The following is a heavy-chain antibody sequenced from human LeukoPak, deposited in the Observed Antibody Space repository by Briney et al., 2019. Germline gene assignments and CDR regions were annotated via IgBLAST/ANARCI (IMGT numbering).Heavy chain of an antibody. J-gene: IGHJ5*02. D-gene: IGHD1-14*01. V-gene: IGHV1-2*02. Sequence: GASVKVSCKASGYTFTGYYMHWVRQAPGQGPEWMGWINPNSGGTNYAQKFQGRVTITADKSTSTAYMELSSLRSEDTAVYYCARELGWYFNPWGQGTLVTVSS. CDR3: ARELGWYFNP. CDR1: GYTFTGYY. CDR2: INPNSGGT.